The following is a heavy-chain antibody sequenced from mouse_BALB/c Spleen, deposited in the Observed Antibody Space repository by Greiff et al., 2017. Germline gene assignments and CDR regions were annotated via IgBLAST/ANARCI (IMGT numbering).Heavy chain of an antibody. V-gene: IGHV2-9*02. J-gene: IGHJ3*01. Sequence: VKLVESGPGLVAPSQSLSITCTVSGFSLTSYGVHWVRQPPGKGLEWLGVIWAGGSTNYNSALMSRLSISKDNSKSQVFLKMNSLQTDDTAMYYCARERDYDGPWFAYWGQGTLVTVSA. CDR2: IWAGGST. D-gene: IGHD2-4*01. CDR1: GFSLTSYG. CDR3: ARERDYDGPWFAY.